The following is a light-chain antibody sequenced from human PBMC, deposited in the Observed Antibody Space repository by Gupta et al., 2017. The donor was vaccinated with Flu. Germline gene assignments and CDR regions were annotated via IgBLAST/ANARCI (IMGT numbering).Light chain of an antibody. CDR3: QQYYLWPPLT. CDR2: EAS. CDR1: RDIDSP. V-gene: IGKV3-15*01. J-gene: IGKJ4*01. Sequence: EVGMTQSTATLSVCPGERLTLSCRASRDIDSPLAWYQQKPGQSPRLLIYEASTRATGVAARFSGSGSGTEFTLIVSTVQSEDSAIYFCQQYYLWPPLTFGGGTKVEI.